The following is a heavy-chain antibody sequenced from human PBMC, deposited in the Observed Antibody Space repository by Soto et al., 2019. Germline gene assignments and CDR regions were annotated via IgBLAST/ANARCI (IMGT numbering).Heavy chain of an antibody. CDR1: GYNFTAFW. CDR2: IDPSNSYT. J-gene: IGHJ5*01. V-gene: IGHV5-10-1*01. Sequence: LKISCKASGYNFTAFWVHWVRQMPGKGLEWLGKIDPSNSYTNYSPSFEGHVTISTDNSITTAYLQWSSLRASDTALYFCARVHKNWFDSWAQGTLVTVSS. CDR3: ARVHKNWFDS.